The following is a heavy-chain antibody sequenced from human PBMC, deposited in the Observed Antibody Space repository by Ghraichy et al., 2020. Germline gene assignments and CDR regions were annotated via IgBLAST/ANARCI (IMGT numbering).Heavy chain of an antibody. CDR3: AHRQGKTIFGVVTFDY. CDR1: GFSLSTSGVG. Sequence: SGPTLVKPTQTLTLTCTFSGFSLSTSGVGVGWIRQPPGKALEWLALIYWNDDKRYSPSLKSRLTITKDTSKNQVVLTMTNMDPVDTATYYCAHRQGKTIFGVVTFDYWGQGTLVTVSS. D-gene: IGHD3-3*01. J-gene: IGHJ4*02. CDR2: IYWNDDK. V-gene: IGHV2-5*01.